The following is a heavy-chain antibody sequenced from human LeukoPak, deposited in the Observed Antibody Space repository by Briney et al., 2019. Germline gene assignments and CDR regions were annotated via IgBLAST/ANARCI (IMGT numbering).Heavy chain of an antibody. CDR2: FDPEDGET. CDR3: ARLFRGSSYDDEFLDY. CDR1: GYTLTELS. J-gene: IGHJ4*02. Sequence: ASVKVSCKVSGYTLTELSMHWVRQAPGKGLEWMGGFDPEDGETIYAQKFQGRVTMTEDTSTDTAYMELSSLRSEDTAVYYCARLFRGSSYDDEFLDYWGQGALVTVSS. V-gene: IGHV1-24*01. D-gene: IGHD6-6*01.